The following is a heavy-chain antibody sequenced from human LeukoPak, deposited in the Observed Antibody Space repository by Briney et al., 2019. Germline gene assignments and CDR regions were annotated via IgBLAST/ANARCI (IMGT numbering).Heavy chain of an antibody. CDR3: ARGSGWFLY. CDR2: IKEDGSEK. Sequence: PGGSLRLSCAASGFTFVNHWMTWVRQAPGKGLEWVATIKEDGSEKYYVDSVKGRFTISRDNAKSSLYLQMNSLRAEDMALYYCARGSGWFLYWGQGTLVTVSS. CDR1: GFTFVNHW. J-gene: IGHJ4*02. V-gene: IGHV3-7*04. D-gene: IGHD6-19*01.